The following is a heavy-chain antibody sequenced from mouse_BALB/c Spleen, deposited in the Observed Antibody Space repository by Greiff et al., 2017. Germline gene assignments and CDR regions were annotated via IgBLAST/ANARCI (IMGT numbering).Heavy chain of an antibody. J-gene: IGHJ1*01. CDR1: GFTFSSYT. CDR2: ISSGGSYT. Sequence: EVQVVESGGGLVKPGGSLKLSCAASGFTFSSYTMSWVRQTPEKRLEWVATISSGGSYTYYPDSVKGRFTISRDNAKNTLYLQMSSLKSEDTAMYYCTNYYGSRDWYFDVWGAGTTVTVSS. D-gene: IGHD1-1*01. V-gene: IGHV5-6-4*01. CDR3: TNYYGSRDWYFDV.